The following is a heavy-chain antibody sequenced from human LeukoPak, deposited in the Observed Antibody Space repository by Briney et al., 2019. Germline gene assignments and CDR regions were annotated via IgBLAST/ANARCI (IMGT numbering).Heavy chain of an antibody. CDR2: INTHTGNP. CDR3: VRDGYNSLSSDFDY. D-gene: IGHD3-22*01. Sequence: ASVNVSFKASGYTFTIFAINWLRQTPGQGPEWVGWINTHTGNPSYAQGFTGRFVFSLDTSVSTAYLQISSLKAEDTAVYYCVRDGYNSLSSDFDYWGQGTLVTVSS. J-gene: IGHJ4*02. CDR1: GYTFTIFA. V-gene: IGHV7-4-1*02.